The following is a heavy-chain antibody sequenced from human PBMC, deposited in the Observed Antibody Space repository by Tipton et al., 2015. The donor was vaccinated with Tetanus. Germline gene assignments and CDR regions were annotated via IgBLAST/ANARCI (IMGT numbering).Heavy chain of an antibody. J-gene: IGHJ4*02. Sequence: TLSLTCSVSGGSISGSGYFWNWVRQSPGKGLEWIGYVFRSGSADYNPSLKSRVNISLDRSENQISLMLTSVTAADTAVYYCARVACSSTSCYSHYFDYWGPGSLVTVSS. CDR1: GGSISGSGYF. CDR2: VFRSGSA. D-gene: IGHD2-2*01. V-gene: IGHV4-30-2*06. CDR3: ARVACSSTSCYSHYFDY.